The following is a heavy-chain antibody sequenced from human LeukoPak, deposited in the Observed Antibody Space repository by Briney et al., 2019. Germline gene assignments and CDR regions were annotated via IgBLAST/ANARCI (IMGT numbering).Heavy chain of an antibody. V-gene: IGHV1-69*05. J-gene: IGHJ4*02. Sequence: SVKVSCKASGGTFSSYAISWVRQAPGQGPEWMGGIIPIFGTANYAQKFQGRVTITTDESTSTAYMELSSLRSEDTAVYYCARGRQQLVPFDYWGQGTLVTVSS. CDR2: IIPIFGTA. CDR3: ARGRQQLVPFDY. D-gene: IGHD6-13*01. CDR1: GGTFSSYA.